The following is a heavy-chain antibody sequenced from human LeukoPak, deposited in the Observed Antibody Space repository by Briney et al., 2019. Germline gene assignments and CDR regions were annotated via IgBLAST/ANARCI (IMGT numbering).Heavy chain of an antibody. CDR2: ISAYNGNT. CDR1: GYTFTGYY. J-gene: IGHJ4*02. V-gene: IGHV1-18*04. CDR3: ARDRCSGGSCYSQRYFDY. D-gene: IGHD2-15*01. Sequence: ASVKVSCKASGYTFTGYYMHWVRQAPGQGLEWMGWISAYNGNTNYAQKLQGRVTMTTDTSTSTAYMELRSLRSDDTAVYYCARDRCSGGSCYSQRYFDYWGQGTLVTVSS.